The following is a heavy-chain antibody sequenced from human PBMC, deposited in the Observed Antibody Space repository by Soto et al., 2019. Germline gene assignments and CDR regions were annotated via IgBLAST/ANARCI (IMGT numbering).Heavy chain of an antibody. J-gene: IGHJ6*02. CDR2: ISAYNGNT. Sequence: GASVKVSCKASGFTFTNYGISWVRQAPGQGLEWMGWISAYNGNTKYEQKLQGRVTVTTDTPTSTAYMELRSLTSDDTAVYYCARDRPAQKSFNQYYGMDVWGQGTTVTVSS. V-gene: IGHV1-18*01. CDR3: ARDRPAQKSFNQYYGMDV. CDR1: GFTFTNYG. D-gene: IGHD2-2*01.